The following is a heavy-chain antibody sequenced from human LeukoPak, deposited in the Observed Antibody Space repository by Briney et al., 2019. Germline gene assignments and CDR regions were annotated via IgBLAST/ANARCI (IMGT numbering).Heavy chain of an antibody. J-gene: IGHJ3*02. V-gene: IGHV4-34*01. CDR1: GASFSGYY. Sequence: SETLSLTCAVYGASFSGYYWSWIRQPPGKGLEWIGEINHSGSTNYNPSLKSRVTISVDTSKNQFSLKLSSVTAADTAVYYCARGHLVSYAFDIWGQATMVTVSS. CDR3: ARGHLVSYAFDI. CDR2: INHSGST.